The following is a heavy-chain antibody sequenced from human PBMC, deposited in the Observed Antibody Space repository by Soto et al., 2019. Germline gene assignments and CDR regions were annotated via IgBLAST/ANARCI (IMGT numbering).Heavy chain of an antibody. Sequence: PSETLSLTCTVSGGSISSSSYYWGWIRQPPGKGLEWIGSIYYSGSTYYNPSLKSRVTISVDTSKNQFSLKLSSVTAADTAVYYCARRAYDFWSGYEYYYGMDVWGQGTTVTVS. CDR2: IYYSGST. V-gene: IGHV4-39*01. J-gene: IGHJ6*02. CDR3: ARRAYDFWSGYEYYYGMDV. CDR1: GGSISSSSYY. D-gene: IGHD3-3*01.